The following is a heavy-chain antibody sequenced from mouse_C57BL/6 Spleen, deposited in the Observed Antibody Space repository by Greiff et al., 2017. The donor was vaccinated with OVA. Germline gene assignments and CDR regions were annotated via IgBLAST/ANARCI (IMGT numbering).Heavy chain of an antibody. CDR2: IHPSDSDT. V-gene: IGHV1-74*01. CDR3: AINHYYGSSDWYFDV. Sequence: QVQLQQPGAELVKPGASVKVSCKASGYTFTSYWMHWVKQRPGQGLEWIGRIHPSDSDTNYNQKFKGKATLTVDKSSSTAYMQLSSLTSEDSAVYYCAINHYYGSSDWYFDVWGTGTTVTVSS. CDR1: GYTFTSYW. J-gene: IGHJ1*03. D-gene: IGHD1-1*01.